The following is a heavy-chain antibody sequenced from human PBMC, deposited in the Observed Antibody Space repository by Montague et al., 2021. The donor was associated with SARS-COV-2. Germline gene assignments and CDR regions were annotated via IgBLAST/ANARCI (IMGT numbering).Heavy chain of an antibody. CDR2: ISYDAGKR. CDR3: ARVGGGGSRTEFDY. D-gene: IGHD2-15*01. V-gene: IGHV3-30*04. Sequence: SLRLSCAASGFTFSSRAMHWVRQAPGKGLEWVAFISYDAGKRYYADSVKGRFTISRDNFQNTLHLQMSSLRTEDTAVYYCARVGGGGSRTEFDYWGQGTLVTVSS. J-gene: IGHJ4*02. CDR1: GFTFSSRA.